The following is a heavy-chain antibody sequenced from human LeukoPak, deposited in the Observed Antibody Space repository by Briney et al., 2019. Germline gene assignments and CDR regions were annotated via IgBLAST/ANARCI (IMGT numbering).Heavy chain of an antibody. Sequence: GRSLRLSCAASGFTFSSYAMHWVRQAPGKGLEWVAVISYDGSNKYYADSVKGRFTISRDNSKNTLYLQMNSLRAEDTAVYYCGSSSSGGYDFVNEAWFDPWGQGTLVTVSS. J-gene: IGHJ5*02. CDR1: GFTFSSYA. CDR2: ISYDGSNK. D-gene: IGHD6-19*01. V-gene: IGHV3-30-3*01. CDR3: GSSSSGGYDFVNEAWFDP.